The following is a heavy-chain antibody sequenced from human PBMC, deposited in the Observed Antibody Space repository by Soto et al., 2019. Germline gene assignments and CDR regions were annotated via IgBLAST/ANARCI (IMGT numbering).Heavy chain of an antibody. CDR2: ISYDGSNK. V-gene: IGHV3-30-3*01. CDR3: ARPPGTTGVY. Sequence: QVQLVESGGGVVQPGRSLRLSCAASGFTFSSYAMHWVRQAPGKGLEWVAVISYDGSNKYYADSVKGRFTISRDNSKNTLYLQMNSLRAEDTAVYYGARPPGTTGVYWGQGTLVTVSS. J-gene: IGHJ4*02. CDR1: GFTFSSYA. D-gene: IGHD1-7*01.